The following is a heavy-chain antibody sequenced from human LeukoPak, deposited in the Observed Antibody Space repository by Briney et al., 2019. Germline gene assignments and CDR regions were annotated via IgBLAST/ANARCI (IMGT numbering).Heavy chain of an antibody. V-gene: IGHV1-2*04. D-gene: IGHD2-21*01. CDR3: ARAYRRAYDDAFDI. Sequence: VASVKVSCKASGYTFTNYYMHWVRQAPGQGLEWMGWINPHSGVTNYAQKFQGWVTMTRDTSISTAYMDLSRLSSDDSAVYYCARAYRRAYDDAFDIWGQGTMVSVS. J-gene: IGHJ3*02. CDR1: GYTFTNYY. CDR2: INPHSGVT.